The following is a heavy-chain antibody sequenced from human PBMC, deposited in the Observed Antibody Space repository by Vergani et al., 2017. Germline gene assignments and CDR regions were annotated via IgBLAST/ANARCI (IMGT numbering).Heavy chain of an antibody. V-gene: IGHV3-15*01. CDR3: TTVPAGFYYFDY. J-gene: IGHJ4*02. Sequence: EVQLVESGGGLVKPGGSLRLSCAASGFTFSNAWMSWVRQAPGKGLEWVGRIKSKTDGGTTDYAAPVKGRFTISRDESTNTLYLQMNSLKTEDTAVYYCTTVPAGFYYFDYWGQGTLVTVSS. CDR2: IKSKTDGGTT. CDR1: GFTFSNAW. D-gene: IGHD2-2*01.